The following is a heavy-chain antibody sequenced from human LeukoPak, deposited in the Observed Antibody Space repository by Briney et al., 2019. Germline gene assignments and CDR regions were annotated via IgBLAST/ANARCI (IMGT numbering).Heavy chain of an antibody. CDR1: GFTVSSNY. J-gene: IGHJ6*02. D-gene: IGHD2-8*01. Sequence: GGSLRLSCAASGFTVSSNYMTWVRQAPGKGLEWGSVIYSGGSTYYADSVKGRCTVSIDNSKHTVYLQLNSRRAEDTAVYYCARDGVGPNRWVYGMDVWGQGTTVTVSS. CDR3: ARDGVGPNRWVYGMDV. CDR2: IYSGGST. V-gene: IGHV3-53*01.